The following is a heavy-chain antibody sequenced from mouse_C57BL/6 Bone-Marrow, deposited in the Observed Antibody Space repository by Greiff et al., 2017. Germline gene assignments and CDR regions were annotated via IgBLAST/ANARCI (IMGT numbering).Heavy chain of an antibody. Sequence: VMLVESGGGLVQPGESLKLSCESNEYEFPSHDMSWVRTTPVQRLELVAAINSDGGSTYYPDTMERRFIISRDNTKNTLYLQMSSLRSEDTALYYCERHGDGSPFAYWGLGTLVTVSA. V-gene: IGHV5-2*01. CDR1: EYEFPSHD. J-gene: IGHJ3*01. D-gene: IGHD2-3*01. CDR2: INSDGGST. CDR3: ERHGDGSPFAY.